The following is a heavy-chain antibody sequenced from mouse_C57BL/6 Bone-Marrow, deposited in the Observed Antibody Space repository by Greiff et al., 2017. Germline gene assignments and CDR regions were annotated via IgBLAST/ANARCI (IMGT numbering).Heavy chain of an antibody. Sequence: QVQLQQSGAELMKPGASVKLSCKASGYTFTGYWIDWVKQRPGHGLEWIGGIVPAGGSTNYNEKFKGKATFTADTSSNTAYMQLSSLTSEDSAIYYCARWSRVVACGFDYWGQGTTVTVSS. J-gene: IGHJ2*01. D-gene: IGHD1-1*01. CDR2: IVPAGGST. V-gene: IGHV1-9*01. CDR1: GYTFTGYW. CDR3: ARWSRVVACGFDY.